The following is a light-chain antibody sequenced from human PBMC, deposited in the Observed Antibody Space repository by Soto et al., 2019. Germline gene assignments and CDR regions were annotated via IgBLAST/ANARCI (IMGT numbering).Light chain of an antibody. V-gene: IGKV3-15*01. J-gene: IGKJ2*01. Sequence: EIVMTQSPATLSVSPGERASLSCRASQSVGSNLAWYQQTPGQAPRLLIYGASTRATGIPARFSGSGSGTEFTLTISSLQSEDFAVYYCQQYTDWPFTFGQGTKLEIK. CDR2: GAS. CDR3: QQYTDWPFT. CDR1: QSVGSN.